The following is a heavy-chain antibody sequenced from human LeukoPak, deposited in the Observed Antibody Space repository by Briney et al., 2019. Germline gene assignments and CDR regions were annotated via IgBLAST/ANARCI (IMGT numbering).Heavy chain of an antibody. J-gene: IGHJ4*02. Sequence: VASVKVSCKASGYTSTGYYMHWVRQAPGQGLEWMGWINPNSGGTNYAQKFQGRVTMTRDTSISTAYMELSRLRSDDTAVYYCAREGTSGYLFDYWGQGTLVTVSS. CDR2: INPNSGGT. V-gene: IGHV1-2*02. CDR1: GYTSTGYY. CDR3: AREGTSGYLFDY. D-gene: IGHD3-22*01.